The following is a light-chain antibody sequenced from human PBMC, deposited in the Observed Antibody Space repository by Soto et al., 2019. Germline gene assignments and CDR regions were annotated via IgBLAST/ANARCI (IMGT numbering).Light chain of an antibody. CDR3: QQSYSIPWT. CDR2: AAS. CDR1: QSINTF. V-gene: IGKV1-39*01. J-gene: IGKJ1*01. Sequence: DIQMTQSPSSLSASVGDRVTIACRASQSINTFLNWYEVKPGKAPKLLIYAASSLQSGVPSRFSGSGSGTDVTLTISSLQPEDFATYYCQQSYSIPWTFGQGTKVEIK.